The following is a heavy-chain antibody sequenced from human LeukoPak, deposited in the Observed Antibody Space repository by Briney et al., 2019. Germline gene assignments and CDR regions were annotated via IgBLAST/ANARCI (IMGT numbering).Heavy chain of an antibody. CDR3: ARTLIFGVVITNMDV. CDR2: ISSSSSYI. D-gene: IGHD3-3*01. J-gene: IGHJ6*03. Sequence: GGSMRLSCAASGFTFSSYSMNWVRQAPGKGLEWVSSISSSSSYIYYADSVKGRFTISRDNAKNSLYLQMNSLRAEDTAVYYCARTLIFGVVITNMDVWGKGTTVTVSS. V-gene: IGHV3-21*01. CDR1: GFTFSSYS.